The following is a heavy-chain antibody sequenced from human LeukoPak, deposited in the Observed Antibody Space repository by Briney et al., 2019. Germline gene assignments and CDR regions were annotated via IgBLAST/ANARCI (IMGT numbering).Heavy chain of an antibody. V-gene: IGHV2-5*02. CDR3: AHLRWYCFDY. Sequence: SAPTLSHPTPALTRSCTFSGFSLSSSGVGVGWIRQPPVKALEWLALIYWDDDKRYSPSLKSRLTITKHPSKNQVVLTMTNMDPVDTATYYCAHLRWYCFDYWGQGTLVTVSS. J-gene: IGHJ4*02. D-gene: IGHD6-13*01. CDR1: GFSLSSSGVG. CDR2: IYWDDDK.